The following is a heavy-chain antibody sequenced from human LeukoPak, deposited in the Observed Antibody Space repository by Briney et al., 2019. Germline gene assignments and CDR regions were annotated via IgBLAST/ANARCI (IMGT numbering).Heavy chain of an antibody. CDR3: ARHSRGKPSPFDY. V-gene: IGHV4-59*08. D-gene: IGHD3-22*01. J-gene: IGHJ4*02. CDR1: GGSISSYY. CDR2: IYYSGST. Sequence: PSETLSLTCTVSGGSISSYYWRWIRQPPGKGLEWIGYIYYSGSTNYNPSLKSRVTISVDTSKNQFSLKLSSVTAADTAVYYCARHSRGKPSPFDYWGQGTLVTVSS.